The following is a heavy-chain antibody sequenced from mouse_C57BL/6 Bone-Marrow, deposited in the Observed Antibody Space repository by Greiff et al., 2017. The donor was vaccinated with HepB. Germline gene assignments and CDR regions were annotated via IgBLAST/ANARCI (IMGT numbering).Heavy chain of an antibody. CDR1: GYTFTSYW. V-gene: IGHV1-55*01. Sequence: QVQLQQPGAELVKPGASVKMSCKASGYTFTSYWITWVKQRPGQGLEWIGDIYPGSGSTNYNEKFKSKATLTVDTSSSTASMHLSSLTSEDSAVYYCARGLRRGGYYAMDYWGQGTSVTVSS. D-gene: IGHD2-4*01. CDR3: ARGLRRGGYYAMDY. CDR2: IYPGSGST. J-gene: IGHJ4*01.